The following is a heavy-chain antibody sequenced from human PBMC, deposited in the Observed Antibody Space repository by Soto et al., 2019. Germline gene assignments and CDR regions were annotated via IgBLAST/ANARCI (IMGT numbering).Heavy chain of an antibody. Sequence: QVQLVESGGGVVQPGRSLRLSCAASGFTFSSYGMHWVRQAPGKGLEWVAVISYDGSNKYYADSVKGRFTISRDNSKNTLYLHMTSLRAEDTAVYYCAKGGPMVRGPRGYFDYWGQGTLVTVSS. CDR1: GFTFSSYG. CDR2: ISYDGSNK. V-gene: IGHV3-30*18. CDR3: AKGGPMVRGPRGYFDY. D-gene: IGHD3-10*01. J-gene: IGHJ4*02.